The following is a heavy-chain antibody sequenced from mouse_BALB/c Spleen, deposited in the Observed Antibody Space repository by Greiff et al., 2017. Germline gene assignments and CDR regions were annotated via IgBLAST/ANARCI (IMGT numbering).Heavy chain of an antibody. CDR3: ARFYRYAFDY. J-gene: IGHJ2*01. V-gene: IGHV5-6*01. CDR2: ISSGGSYT. D-gene: IGHD2-14*01. CDR1: GFTFSSYG. Sequence: EVKLMESGGDLVKPGGSLKLSCAASGFTFSSYGMSWVRQTPDKRLEWVATISSGGSYTYYPDSVKGRFTISRDNAKNTLYLQMSSLKSEDTAMYYCARFYRYAFDYWGQGTTLTVSS.